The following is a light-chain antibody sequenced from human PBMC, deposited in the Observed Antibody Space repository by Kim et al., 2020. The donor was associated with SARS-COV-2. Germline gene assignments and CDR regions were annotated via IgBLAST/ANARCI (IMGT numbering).Light chain of an antibody. Sequence: EIVMTQSPATLSVSPGDRATLPCRASQTVSSSSLAWYQQKPGQAPRLLIYGASTRATGVPARFSGSGSGTEFTLTISSLQSEDFAVYYCQQAENRPLTFGGGTKVDIK. CDR2: GAS. CDR3: QQAENRPLT. V-gene: IGKV3-15*01. CDR1: QTVSSSS. J-gene: IGKJ4*01.